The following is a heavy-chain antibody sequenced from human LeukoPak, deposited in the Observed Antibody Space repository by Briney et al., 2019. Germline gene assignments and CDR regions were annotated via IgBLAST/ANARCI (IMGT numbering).Heavy chain of an antibody. Sequence: SETLSLTCTVSGGSISSYYWSWIRQSPGKGLEWIGHIHSSGRTNYNPSLKSRVTISVDTSKNQFSLKLSSVTAADAAVYYCARHYDYSTSWDPFDYWGQGTLVTVSS. J-gene: IGHJ4*02. D-gene: IGHD6-13*01. V-gene: IGHV4-59*08. CDR1: GGSISSYY. CDR3: ARHYDYSTSWDPFDY. CDR2: IHSSGRT.